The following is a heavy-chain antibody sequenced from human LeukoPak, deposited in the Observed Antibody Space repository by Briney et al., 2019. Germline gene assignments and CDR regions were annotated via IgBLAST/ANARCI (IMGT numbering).Heavy chain of an antibody. CDR3: ARADHGGNTAYYFDY. J-gene: IGHJ4*02. V-gene: IGHV4-34*01. CDR2: INHSGST. D-gene: IGHD4-23*01. Sequence: SETLSLTCAVYGGSFSGYYWSWIRQPPGKGLEWIGEINHSGSTNYNPSLKSRVTISVDTSKNQFSLKLSSVTAADTAVYYCARADHGGNTAYYFDYWGQGTLVTVSS. CDR1: GGSFSGYY.